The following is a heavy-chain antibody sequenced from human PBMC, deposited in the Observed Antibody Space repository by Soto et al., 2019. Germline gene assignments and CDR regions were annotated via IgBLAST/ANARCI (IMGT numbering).Heavy chain of an antibody. CDR3: XXXCSGGTCSGPPYGLDV. V-gene: IGHV1-69*18. CDR2: TISIFGSS. CDR1: GGTFSLHS. Sequence: QVHVVQSGAEVKRPGSSVKVSCKASGGTFSLHSIGWVRQAAGQGLEWMGRTISIFGSSISAQKFQHRVSMAADSSXXXXXXXXXXXXXXXXXXXXXXXXCSGGTCSGPPYGLDVWGRGTTVIVSS. D-gene: IGHD2-15*01. J-gene: IGHJ6*02.